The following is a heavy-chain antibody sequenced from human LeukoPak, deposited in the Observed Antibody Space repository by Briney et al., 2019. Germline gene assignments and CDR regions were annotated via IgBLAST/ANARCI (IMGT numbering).Heavy chain of an antibody. V-gene: IGHV3-48*02. Sequence: GSLRLSCAASGFTFSAFGINWVRQAPGKGLEWVSYISSSSSAIYYADSVKGRFTISRDNAKNSLYLQMHSLRDEDTAMYYCASMITFGGVIDYWGQGTLVTVSS. CDR2: ISSSSSAI. D-gene: IGHD3-16*02. CDR1: GFTFSAFG. CDR3: ASMITFGGVIDY. J-gene: IGHJ4*02.